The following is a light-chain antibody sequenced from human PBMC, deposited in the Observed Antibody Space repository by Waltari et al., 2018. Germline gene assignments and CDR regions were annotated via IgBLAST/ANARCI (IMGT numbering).Light chain of an antibody. V-gene: IGLV1-44*01. CDR1: SSNIGSNT. J-gene: IGLJ3*02. CDR2: SHN. CDR3: AAWDDSLNGPV. Sequence: QSVLTQPPSASGTPGQRVTISCSGSSSNIGSNTVNWYQQLPGTAPKLLIYSHNQRPSGVPDRFSGSKSGTSASLAISGLQSEEEADYYCAAWDDSLNGPVFGGGTKLTVL.